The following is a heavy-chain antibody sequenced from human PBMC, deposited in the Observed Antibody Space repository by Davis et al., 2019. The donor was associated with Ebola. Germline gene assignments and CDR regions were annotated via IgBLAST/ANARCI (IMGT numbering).Heavy chain of an antibody. CDR2: MSSDGSNE. J-gene: IGHJ6*02. Sequence: PGGSLRLSCAASGFIFSTYSMHWVRQAPGKGLEWVAVMSSDGSNEYYADSVKGQFTTSRDNSKNTLYLQMNSLRVEDTALYYCAKDRLSSQPSSFGMDVWGQGTTVTVS. CDR1: GFIFSTYS. V-gene: IGHV3-30-3*01. D-gene: IGHD3-16*02. CDR3: AKDRLSSQPSSFGMDV.